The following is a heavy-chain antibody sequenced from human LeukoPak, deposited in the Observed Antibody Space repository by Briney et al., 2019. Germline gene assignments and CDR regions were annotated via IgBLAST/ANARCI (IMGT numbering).Heavy chain of an antibody. Sequence: PSETLSLTCTVSGGSISSYYWSWIRQPPGKGLEWIGYIYYSGSTNYNPSLKSRVTISVDTSKNQFSLKLSSVAAADTAVYYCARSYYDFWSGPGRDAFDIWGQGTMVTVSS. J-gene: IGHJ3*02. D-gene: IGHD3-3*01. V-gene: IGHV4-59*12. CDR2: IYYSGST. CDR3: ARSYYDFWSGPGRDAFDI. CDR1: GGSISSYY.